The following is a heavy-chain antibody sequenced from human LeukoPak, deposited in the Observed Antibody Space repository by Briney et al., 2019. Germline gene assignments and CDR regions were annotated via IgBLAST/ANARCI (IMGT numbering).Heavy chain of an antibody. J-gene: IGHJ4*02. CDR3: ARARYCSSTSCSYFDY. CDR2: ISAYNGNT. D-gene: IGHD2-2*01. V-gene: IGHV1-18*01. Sequence: ASVKVSCKASGYIFTSYGISWVRQAPGQGLEWMGWISAYNGNTNYAQKFQGRVTITRDTSASTAYMELSSLRSEDTAVYYCARARYCSSTSCSYFDYWGQGTLVTVSS. CDR1: GYIFTSYG.